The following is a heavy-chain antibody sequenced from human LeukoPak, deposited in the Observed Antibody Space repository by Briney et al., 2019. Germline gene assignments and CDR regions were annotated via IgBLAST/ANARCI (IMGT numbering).Heavy chain of an antibody. D-gene: IGHD6-13*01. J-gene: IGHJ4*02. CDR2: ISSSSSYI. Sequence: GGSLRLSCAASGFTFSSYSMNWGRQAPGKGVEGVSSISSSSSYIYYADSVKGRFTISRDNAKNSLYLQMNSLRAEDTAVYYCARGGESFLGIAAAGLFDYWGQGTLVTVSS. CDR3: ARGGESFLGIAAAGLFDY. CDR1: GFTFSSYS. V-gene: IGHV3-21*01.